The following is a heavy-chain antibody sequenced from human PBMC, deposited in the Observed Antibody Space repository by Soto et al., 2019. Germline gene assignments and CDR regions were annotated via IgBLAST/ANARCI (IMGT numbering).Heavy chain of an antibody. D-gene: IGHD3-3*01. CDR3: ARVDGVVVIPDS. V-gene: IGHV3-21*01. J-gene: IGHJ4*02. CDR1: GFTFSTYT. Sequence: EVQLVESGGGLVKPGGSLRLSCAASGFTFSTYTMNWVRQAPGKGLEWVSSISSSSSYIYYADSVKGRFTISRDNAKNSLYLQMNSLRAEDTAVYYCARVDGVVVIPDSWGQGTLVTVSS. CDR2: ISSSSSYI.